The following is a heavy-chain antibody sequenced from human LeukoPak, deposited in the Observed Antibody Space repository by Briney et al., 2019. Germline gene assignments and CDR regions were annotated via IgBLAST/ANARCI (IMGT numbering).Heavy chain of an antibody. CDR1: GYTFTGYY. Sequence: ASVKVSCKASGYTFTGYYMRWVRQAPGQGLEWMGWINPNSGGTNYAQKFQGRVTMTRDTSISIAYMELSRLRSDDTAVYYCARAAQGINYYYYYMDVWGKGTTVTVSS. D-gene: IGHD3-10*01. J-gene: IGHJ6*03. CDR2: INPNSGGT. CDR3: ARAAQGINYYYYYMDV. V-gene: IGHV1-2*02.